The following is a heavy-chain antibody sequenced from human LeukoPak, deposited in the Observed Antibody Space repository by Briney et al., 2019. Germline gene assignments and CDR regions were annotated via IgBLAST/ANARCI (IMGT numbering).Heavy chain of an antibody. Sequence: GPLRLSCAASGFIFSNYGMHWVRQAPGKGLEWVALIWYDGSNKYYTDSVKGRLTISRDNSKNTLYLQMNSLRAEDTAVYYCAREGPRGNSQFDYWGQGTLVTVSS. CDR3: AREGPRGNSQFDY. V-gene: IGHV3-33*01. CDR1: GFIFSNYG. J-gene: IGHJ4*02. D-gene: IGHD2/OR15-2a*01. CDR2: IWYDGSNK.